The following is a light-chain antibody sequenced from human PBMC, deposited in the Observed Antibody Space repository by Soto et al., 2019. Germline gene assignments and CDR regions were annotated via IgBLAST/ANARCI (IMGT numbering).Light chain of an antibody. CDR2: GDN. J-gene: IGLJ2*01. CDR3: QSHDSDLSVI. Sequence: QSVLTQPPSVSGAPGQRVTISCSWSSSHIGATYDVHWYQQLPGTAPRLLIYGDNTRPSGVPARFSGSRSGTSASLSITGLQAEDEAVYYCQSHDSDLSVIFGVGTQLTVL. V-gene: IGLV1-40*01. CDR1: SSHIGATYD.